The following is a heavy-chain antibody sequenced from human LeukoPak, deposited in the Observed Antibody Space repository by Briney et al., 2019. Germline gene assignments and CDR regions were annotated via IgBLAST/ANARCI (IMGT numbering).Heavy chain of an antibody. Sequence: GGSLRLSCAASGFTFDDYGMSWVRQAPGKGLEWVSGINWNGGSTGYADSVKGRFTISRDNAKNSLYLQMNSLRAVNTALYYCARTMTTVTATFDYWGQGTLVTVSS. CDR1: GFTFDDYG. V-gene: IGHV3-20*04. CDR3: ARTMTTVTATFDY. J-gene: IGHJ4*02. CDR2: INWNGGST. D-gene: IGHD4-17*01.